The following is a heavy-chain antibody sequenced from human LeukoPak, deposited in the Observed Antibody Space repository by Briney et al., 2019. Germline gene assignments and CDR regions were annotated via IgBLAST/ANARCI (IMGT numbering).Heavy chain of an antibody. D-gene: IGHD6-13*01. J-gene: IGHJ4*02. CDR3: AKDFRSYSSSWYIDY. Sequence: GGSLRLSCAASGFTFSSYGMHWVRQAPGKGLELVAVIWYDGSNKYYADSVKGRFTISRDNSKNTLYLQMNSLRAEDTAVYYCAKDFRSYSSSWYIDYWGQGTLVTVSS. CDR1: GFTFSSYG. V-gene: IGHV3-33*06. CDR2: IWYDGSNK.